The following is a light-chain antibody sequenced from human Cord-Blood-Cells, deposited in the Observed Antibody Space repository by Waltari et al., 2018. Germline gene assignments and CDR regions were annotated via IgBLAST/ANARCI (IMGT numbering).Light chain of an antibody. CDR1: QSISSY. CDR3: QQSYSTPWT. CDR2: AAS. V-gene: IGKV1-39*01. J-gene: IGKJ1*01. Sequence: DIQMTQSPSSLSASVGDRVTITCRASQSISSYLNSYQQKPGKAPKLLIYAASSLQSGVPSRFSGSGSGTYFTLTISSLQPEDFATYYCQQSYSTPWTFGQGTKVEIK.